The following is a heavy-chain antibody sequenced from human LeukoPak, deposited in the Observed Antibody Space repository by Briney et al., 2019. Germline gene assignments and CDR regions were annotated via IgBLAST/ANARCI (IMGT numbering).Heavy chain of an antibody. CDR1: GFTFSSYG. J-gene: IGHJ4*02. V-gene: IGHV3-30*02. CDR3: ARPAAYCGGDCPLRY. CDR2: IRYDGSNK. Sequence: GGSLRLSCAASGFTFSSYGMHWVRQAPGKGLEWVAFIRYDGSNKYYADSVKGRFTISRDNSKNTLYLQMNSLRAEDTAVYYCARPAAYCGGDCPLRYWGQGTLVTVSS. D-gene: IGHD2-21*02.